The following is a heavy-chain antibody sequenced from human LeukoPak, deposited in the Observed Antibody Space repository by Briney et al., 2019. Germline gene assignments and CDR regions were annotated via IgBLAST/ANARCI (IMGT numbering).Heavy chain of an antibody. J-gene: IGHJ5*02. CDR1: GYTFTSYY. CDR3: VREARAGNWFDP. CDR2: INPDSGGT. Sequence: VASVKVSCKASGYTFTSYYIHWVRQAPGQGLEWMGWINPDSGGTNYAQQFQGRVTMTRDTSISTVYMDLSRLRSDDTAMYYCVREARAGNWFDPWGQGTLVIVSS. V-gene: IGHV1-2*02.